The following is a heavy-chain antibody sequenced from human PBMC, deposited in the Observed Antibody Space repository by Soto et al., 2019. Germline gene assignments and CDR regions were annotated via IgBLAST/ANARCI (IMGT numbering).Heavy chain of an antibody. Sequence: GGSLRLSCAASGFTFSSYAMSWVRQAPGKGLEWVSAISGSGGSTYYADSVKGRFTISRDNSKNTLYLQMNSLRAEDTAVYYCAKFRSSSSQVQSPTEYFQHWGQGTLVTVSS. V-gene: IGHV3-23*01. CDR3: AKFRSSSSQVQSPTEYFQH. D-gene: IGHD6-6*01. CDR2: ISGSGGST. CDR1: GFTFSSYA. J-gene: IGHJ1*01.